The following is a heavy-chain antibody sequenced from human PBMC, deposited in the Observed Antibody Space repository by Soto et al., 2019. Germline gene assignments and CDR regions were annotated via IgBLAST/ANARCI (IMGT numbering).Heavy chain of an antibody. V-gene: IGHV1-3*01. CDR3: ARTLIKLWCGELLSVPGDYYYYGMDV. Sequence: QVQLVQSGAEVKKPGASVKVSCKASGYTFTSYAMHWVRQAPGQRLEWMGWINAGNGNTKYSQKFQGRVTITRDTSASTAYMELSSLRSEDTAVYYCARTLIKLWCGELLSVPGDYYYYGMDVWGQGTTVTVSS. CDR2: INAGNGNT. D-gene: IGHD3-10*01. J-gene: IGHJ6*02. CDR1: GYTFTSYA.